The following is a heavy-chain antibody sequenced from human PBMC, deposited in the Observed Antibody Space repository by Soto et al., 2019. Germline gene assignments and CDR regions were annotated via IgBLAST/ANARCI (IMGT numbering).Heavy chain of an antibody. J-gene: IGHJ4*02. D-gene: IGHD3-10*01. CDR3: ARSFGASDYFDS. CDR2: IDPSDSDS. V-gene: IGHV5-10-1*01. CDR1: GYSFTSYW. Sequence: PGESLKISCRGSGYSFTSYWISWVRQMPGKGLEWMGRIDPSDSDSNYSPSIQGHVTISADKSITTAYLQWNSLKASYTAMYYFARSFGASDYFDSWGQGTLVTVSS.